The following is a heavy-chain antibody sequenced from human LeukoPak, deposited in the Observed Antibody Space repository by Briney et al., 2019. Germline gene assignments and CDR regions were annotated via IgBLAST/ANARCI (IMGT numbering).Heavy chain of an antibody. CDR3: AKGYSYGELGL. V-gene: IGHV3-30*02. CDR1: GFTFSSYG. Sequence: GGSLRLSCAASGFTFSSYGMHWVRQAPGKGLEWVAFIRYDGNSKNHADSVKGRFIISRDDFKNTLYLQMSSLRAEDTAIYYCAKGYSYGELGLWGQGTLVTVSS. CDR2: IRYDGNSK. J-gene: IGHJ4*02. D-gene: IGHD5-18*01.